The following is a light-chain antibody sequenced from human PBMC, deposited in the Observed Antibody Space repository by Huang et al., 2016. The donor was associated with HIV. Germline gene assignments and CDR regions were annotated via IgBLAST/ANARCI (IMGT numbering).Light chain of an antibody. Sequence: EIVLTQSPATLSLSPGERATLSCRASQSVSSDLTWYQQKPGQAPRTPIYEASTRATVLPAMFSGSGSGTDFTLTISRLEPEDFAVYYCQQRSNWPDTFGQGTKLEIK. J-gene: IGKJ2*01. CDR3: QQRSNWPDT. CDR1: QSVSSD. CDR2: EAS. V-gene: IGKV3-11*01.